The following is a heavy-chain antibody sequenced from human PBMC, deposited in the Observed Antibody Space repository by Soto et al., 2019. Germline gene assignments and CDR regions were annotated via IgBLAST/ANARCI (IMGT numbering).Heavy chain of an antibody. CDR2: IYYFGST. J-gene: IGHJ4*02. CDR3: ARHSPDFDWLSQFDY. V-gene: IGHV4-59*08. CDR1: GGSISSYY. D-gene: IGHD3-9*01. Sequence: SSETLSLTCTVSGGSISSYYWSWIRQPPGKGLEWIGYIYYFGSTNYNPSLKSRVTISVDTFKSQLTLKLTSVTAAGTAVYYRARHSPDFDWLSQFDYWGQGTLVTVSS.